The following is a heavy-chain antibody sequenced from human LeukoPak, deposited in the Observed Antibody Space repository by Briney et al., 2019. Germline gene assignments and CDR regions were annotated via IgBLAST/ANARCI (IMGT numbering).Heavy chain of an antibody. Sequence: SQTLSLTCAISGDSVSSNSVAWNWIRQSPSRGLEWLGRTSYRSKWYNYYAVSVKSRITINPDTSKNQFSLKLSSVSAADTAVYYCARQVGYSYGRFDYWGQGTLVTVSS. J-gene: IGHJ4*02. D-gene: IGHD5-18*01. CDR1: GDSVSSNSVA. CDR2: TSYRSKWYN. CDR3: ARQVGYSYGRFDY. V-gene: IGHV6-1*01.